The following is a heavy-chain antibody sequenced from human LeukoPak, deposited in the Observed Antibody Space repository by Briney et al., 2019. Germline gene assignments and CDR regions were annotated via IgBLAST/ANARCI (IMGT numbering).Heavy chain of an antibody. CDR1: GFTFSGYS. CDR2: ISSSSSYI. CDR3: ARFGYSSGYYFDY. D-gene: IGHD3-22*01. J-gene: IGHJ4*02. V-gene: IGHV3-21*01. Sequence: GGSLRLSCAASGFTFSGYSINWVRQAPGKGLEWVSSISSSSSYIYYADSVKGRFTISRDNAKNSLYLQMNSLRAEDTAVYYCARFGYSSGYYFDYWGQGTLVTVSS.